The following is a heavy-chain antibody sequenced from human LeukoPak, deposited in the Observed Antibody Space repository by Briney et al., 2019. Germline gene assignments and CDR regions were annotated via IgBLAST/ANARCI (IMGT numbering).Heavy chain of an antibody. Sequence: SETLSLTCAVSGGSFSGYYWSWIRQSPGKGLEWIGEINHSGTTNYNPSFKSRVTISLDTSQNQFSLKLSSLTAADTAVYYCARGVVAAAGRTFDFWGQGTLVTVSS. J-gene: IGHJ4*02. CDR1: GGSFSGYY. CDR3: ARGVVAAAGRTFDF. D-gene: IGHD6-13*01. V-gene: IGHV4-34*01. CDR2: INHSGTT.